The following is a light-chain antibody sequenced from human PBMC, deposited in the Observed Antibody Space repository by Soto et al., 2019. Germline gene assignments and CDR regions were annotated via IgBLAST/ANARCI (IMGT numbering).Light chain of an antibody. CDR2: GAS. Sequence: EMVLTQSPGTLSLSPGERATLSRRASQSVSSSYLAWYQQKPGQAPRLLIYGASSRATGIPDRFSGSGSGTDFTLTISRLEPEDFAVYYCQQYGSSPRYTFGQGTKLEIK. CDR1: QSVSSSY. V-gene: IGKV3-20*01. CDR3: QQYGSSPRYT. J-gene: IGKJ2*01.